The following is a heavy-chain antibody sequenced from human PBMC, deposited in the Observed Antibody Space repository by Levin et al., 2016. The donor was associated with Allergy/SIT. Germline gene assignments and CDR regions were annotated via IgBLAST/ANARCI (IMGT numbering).Heavy chain of an antibody. CDR1: GGTFSSYA. D-gene: IGHD1-20*01. CDR3: ARISGMGITGPSGRGYYFDY. Sequence: SVKVSCKTSGGTFSSYAISWVRQAPGQGLEWMGRIIPILNMANYAQKFQGRVTITADKSTSTAYMELSSLRSEDTAVYYCARISGMGITGPSGRGYYFDYWGQGTLVTVSS. J-gene: IGHJ4*02. V-gene: IGHV1-69*04. CDR2: IIPILNMA.